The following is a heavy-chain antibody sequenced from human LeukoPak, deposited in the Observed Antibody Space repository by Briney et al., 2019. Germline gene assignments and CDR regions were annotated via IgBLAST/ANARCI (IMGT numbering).Heavy chain of an antibody. CDR1: GGSISGWY. CDR3: ARRLAGRAGEDY. J-gene: IGHJ4*02. V-gene: IGHV4-59*12. D-gene: IGHD3-16*01. CDR2: IYGSGYT. Sequence: ETLSLTCTVSGGSISGWYWSWIRQPPGKGLEWIGNIYGSGYTNYNPSLKSRVTMSIDTSKNQFSLKLSSVTAADTAVYYCARRLAGRAGEDYWGQGTLVTVSS.